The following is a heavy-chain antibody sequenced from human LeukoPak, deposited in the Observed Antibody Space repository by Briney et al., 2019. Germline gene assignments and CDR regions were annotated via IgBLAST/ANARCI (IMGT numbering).Heavy chain of an antibody. J-gene: IGHJ4*02. CDR2: IYYSRTT. CDR1: GGSMRNYY. V-gene: IGHV4-59*08. CDR3: ARLVAGNYFDY. Sequence: PSETLSLTCTVSGGSMRNYYWSWIRQSPGKGLEWIGYIYYSRTTKYNPSLQSRVTISLDTSKNQFSLKLSSVTATGTAVFYCARLVAGNYFDYWGQGTLVTVSS. D-gene: IGHD6-19*01.